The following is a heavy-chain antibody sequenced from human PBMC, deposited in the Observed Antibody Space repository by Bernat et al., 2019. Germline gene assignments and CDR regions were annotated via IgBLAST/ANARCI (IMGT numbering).Heavy chain of an antibody. CDR2: IYWDGDE. D-gene: IGHD6-19*01. CDR3: AHSRTSGWENYFDY. J-gene: IGHJ4*02. Sequence: QITLKESGPTVVKPTQTLTLTCTFSGFSLTSRGVGVGWIRQPPGKALEWLALIYWDGDERYSPSLKSRVTIAKDTSKHQVVLTMTNMDPVDTATYYCAHSRTSGWENYFDYWGQGTLVTVSS. V-gene: IGHV2-5*02. CDR1: GFSLTSRGVG.